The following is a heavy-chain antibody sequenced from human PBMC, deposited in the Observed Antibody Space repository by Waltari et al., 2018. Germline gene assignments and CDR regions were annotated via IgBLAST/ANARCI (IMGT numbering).Heavy chain of an antibody. Sequence: QVQLQQWGAGLLKPSETLSLTCAVYGGSFSGYYWSWIRQPPGKGLEWIGEINQSGRTNYNPSLKSRVTISVDTSKNQFSLKLSSVTAADTAVYYCARGHRNVWSGYPDYYYYYGMDVWGQGTTVTVSS. V-gene: IGHV4-34*01. CDR2: INQSGRT. D-gene: IGHD3-3*01. CDR3: ARGHRNVWSGYPDYYYYYGMDV. J-gene: IGHJ6*02. CDR1: GGSFSGYY.